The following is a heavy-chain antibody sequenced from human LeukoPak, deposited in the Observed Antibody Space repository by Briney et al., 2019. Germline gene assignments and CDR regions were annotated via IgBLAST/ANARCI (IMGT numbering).Heavy chain of an antibody. D-gene: IGHD3-10*01. J-gene: IGHJ4*02. CDR2: IRYDGSNK. V-gene: IGHV3-30*02. CDR1: GFTFSSYG. Sequence: NPGGSLRLSCAASGFTFSSYGMHWVRQAPGKGLEWVAFIRYDGSNKYYADSVKGRFTISRANSKNTLYLQMNSLRAEDTAVYYCAKDLSPSEIYHYASGSPDYWGQGTLVTVSS. CDR3: AKDLSPSEIYHYASGSPDY.